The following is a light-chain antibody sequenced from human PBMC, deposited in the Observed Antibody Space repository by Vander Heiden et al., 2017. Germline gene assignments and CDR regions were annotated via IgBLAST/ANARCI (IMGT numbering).Light chain of an antibody. CDR2: DVS. Sequence: QSALTQPASVSGSPGQSITISCTGSSSDIGGYNYVSWYQQHPGKAPKLMIHDVSERPSGVSNRFSGSKSGNTASLTISGLQAEDEADYYCCSYTSSSTLYVFGTGTKVT. CDR3: CSYTSSSTLYV. V-gene: IGLV2-14*03. J-gene: IGLJ1*01. CDR1: SSDIGGYNY.